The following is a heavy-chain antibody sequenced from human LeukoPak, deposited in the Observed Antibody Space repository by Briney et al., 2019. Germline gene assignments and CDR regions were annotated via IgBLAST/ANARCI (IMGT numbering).Heavy chain of an antibody. V-gene: IGHV4-59*01. CDR3: ARESGSYLWRSWLNP. D-gene: IGHD3-16*01. Sequence: SETLSLTCTVSGGSINSYYWTWIRQPPGKGLEWIGNNYNSGNTNYNPSLKSRVTISVDTSKNQFSLKLNSVTAADTAVYYCARESGSYLWRSWLNPWGQGTLVTVSS. CDR2: NYNSGNT. CDR1: GGSINSYY. J-gene: IGHJ5*02.